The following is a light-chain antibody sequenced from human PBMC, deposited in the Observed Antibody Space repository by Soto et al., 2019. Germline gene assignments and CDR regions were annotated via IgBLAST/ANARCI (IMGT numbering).Light chain of an antibody. CDR2: EVS. CDR3: SSYTSSSTPLYV. Sequence: QSVLTQPPSVSGSPGQSVTISCTETSSDVGSYNRVSWYQQPPGTAPKLMIYEVSNRPSGVPDRFSGSKSGNTASLTISGLQAEDEADYYCSSYTSSSTPLYVFGTGTKVTVL. V-gene: IGLV2-18*02. J-gene: IGLJ1*01. CDR1: SSDVGSYNR.